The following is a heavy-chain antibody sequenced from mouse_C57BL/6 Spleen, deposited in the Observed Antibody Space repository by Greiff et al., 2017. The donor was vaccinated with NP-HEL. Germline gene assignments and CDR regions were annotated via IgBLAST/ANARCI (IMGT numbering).Heavy chain of an antibody. J-gene: IGHJ2*01. D-gene: IGHD1-1*01. CDR3: ARGTTVVGGNYFDY. V-gene: IGHV1-82*01. Sequence: VQLQQSGPELVKPGASVKISCKASGYAFSSSWMNWVKQRPGKGLEWIGRIYPGDGDTNYNGKFKGKATLTADTSSSTAYMQLSSLTSEDSAVYFCARGTTVVGGNYFDYWGQGTTLTVSS. CDR1: GYAFSSSW. CDR2: IYPGDGDT.